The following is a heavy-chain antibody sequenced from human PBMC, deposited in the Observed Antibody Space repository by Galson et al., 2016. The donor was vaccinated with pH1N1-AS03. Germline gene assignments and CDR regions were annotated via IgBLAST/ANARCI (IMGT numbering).Heavy chain of an antibody. V-gene: IGHV1-18*04. CDR1: GYTFTTYG. D-gene: IGHD1-1*01. CDR3: ARDEDNWNAAEGYSYKYSLDV. Sequence: SVKVSCKASGYTFTTYGIIWMRQAPGQGLEWMGFIRANSGDHNYSQKFQDRIFMTTDRSTSTAYMELRSLSSDDTAVYYCARDEDNWNAAEGYSYKYSLDVWGQGTTVTVSS. J-gene: IGHJ6*02. CDR2: IRANSGDH.